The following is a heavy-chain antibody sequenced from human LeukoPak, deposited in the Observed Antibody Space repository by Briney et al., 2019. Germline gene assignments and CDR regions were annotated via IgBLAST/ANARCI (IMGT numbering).Heavy chain of an antibody. V-gene: IGHV1-2*02. D-gene: IGHD5-12*01. CDR3: ARQSSGGYGLGY. J-gene: IGHJ4*02. CDR1: RYTFTGNY. Sequence: ASVKVSCKASRYTFTGNYMHWVRQTPGQGLEWMGWINPNSGGTNYAQKFQGRVTMTRDPSISTAYMELRRLRSDDTAVYYCARQSSGGYGLGYWGQGTLVTVSS. CDR2: INPNSGGT.